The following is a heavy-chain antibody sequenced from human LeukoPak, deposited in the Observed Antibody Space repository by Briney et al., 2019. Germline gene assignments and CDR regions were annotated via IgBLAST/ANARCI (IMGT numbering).Heavy chain of an antibody. Sequence: SETLSLTCTVSGYSISSGFYWGWIRQPPGKGLECIGSIYHSGSTYYNPSLKNRVTISVDTSKNQFSLNLTSVTAADTAVYYCARASRHDFWSGYLYAFDIWGQGTMVTVSS. J-gene: IGHJ3*02. CDR3: ARASRHDFWSGYLYAFDI. V-gene: IGHV4-38-2*02. CDR1: GYSISSGFY. D-gene: IGHD3-3*01. CDR2: IYHSGST.